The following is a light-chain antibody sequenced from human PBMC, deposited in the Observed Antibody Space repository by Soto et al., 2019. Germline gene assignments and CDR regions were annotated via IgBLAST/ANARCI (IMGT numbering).Light chain of an antibody. CDR3: CSYVRSSTYV. CDR2: EVS. J-gene: IGLJ1*01. Sequence: QSALTQPGSVSGSPGQSITISCTGTSSDFGNYNLVSWYQQHPGKAPQLMIYEVSKRPSGVSNRFSGSKSGSTASLTISGLQAEDEADYYCCSYVRSSTYVFGVGTKVTVL. V-gene: IGLV2-23*02. CDR1: SSDFGNYNL.